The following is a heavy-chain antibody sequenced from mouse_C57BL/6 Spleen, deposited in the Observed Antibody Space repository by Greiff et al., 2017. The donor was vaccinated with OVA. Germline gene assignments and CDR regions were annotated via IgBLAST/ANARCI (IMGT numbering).Heavy chain of an antibody. CDR1: GYTFTDYE. D-gene: IGHD1-1*01. CDR2: IDPETGGT. V-gene: IGHV1-15*01. Sequence: VQLQQSGAELVRPGASVTLSCKASGYTFTDYEMHWVKQTPVHGLEWIGAIDPETGGTAYNQKFKGKAILTADKSSSTAYMELRSLTSEDTAVYYCTGGFYGDSWFAYWGQGTLVTVSA. CDR3: TGGFYGDSWFAY. J-gene: IGHJ3*01.